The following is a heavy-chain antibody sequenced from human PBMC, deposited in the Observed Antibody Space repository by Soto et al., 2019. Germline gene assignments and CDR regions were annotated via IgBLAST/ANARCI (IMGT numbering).Heavy chain of an antibody. CDR1: GYTFTSYD. V-gene: IGHV1-8*01. CDR3: ARGLVVVSATYWYFDL. Sequence: QVQLVQSGAEVKKPGASVKVSCKASGYTFTSYDINWVRQAAGQGLEWIGWMNPNSGKAGYAQKFQGRVTMAGTTSISTAYMELSSLRSDDTAVYFCARGLVVVSATYWYFDLWGRGTLVTVSS. J-gene: IGHJ2*01. D-gene: IGHD2-15*01. CDR2: MNPNSGKA.